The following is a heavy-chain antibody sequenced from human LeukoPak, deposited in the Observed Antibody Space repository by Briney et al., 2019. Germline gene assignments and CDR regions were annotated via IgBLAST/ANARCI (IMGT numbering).Heavy chain of an antibody. CDR3: AKDSLTIWFGEPLLGYFDY. CDR1: GFTFSSYA. D-gene: IGHD3-10*01. V-gene: IGHV3-23*01. Sequence: GGSLRLSCAASGFTFSSYAMSWVRQAPGKGLEWVSAISGSGGSTYYADSVKGRFTISRDNSKNTLYLQMNSLRAEDTAVYYCAKDSLTIWFGEPLLGYFDYWGQGTLVTVSS. J-gene: IGHJ4*02. CDR2: ISGSGGST.